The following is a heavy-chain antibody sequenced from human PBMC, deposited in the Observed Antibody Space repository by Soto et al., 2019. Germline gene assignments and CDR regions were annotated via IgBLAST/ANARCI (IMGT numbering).Heavy chain of an antibody. V-gene: IGHV3-33*01. Sequence: GGSLRLSCAASGFTFSSYGMHWVRQAPGKGLEWVAVIWYDGSNKYYADSVKGRFTISRDNSKNTLYLQMNSLRAEDTAVYYCARESIAAGTLLVGRNWFDPWGQGTLVTVSS. J-gene: IGHJ5*02. CDR1: GFTFSSYG. CDR3: ARESIAAGTLLVGRNWFDP. CDR2: IWYDGSNK. D-gene: IGHD6-13*01.